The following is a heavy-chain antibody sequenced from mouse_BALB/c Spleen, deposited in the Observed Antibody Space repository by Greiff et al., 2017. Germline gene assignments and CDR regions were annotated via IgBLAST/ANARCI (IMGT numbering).Heavy chain of an antibody. J-gene: IGHJ2*01. CDR3: TRTIRNAMDY. V-gene: IGHV5-17*02. D-gene: IGHD2-12*01. CDR2: ISSGSSSI. Sequence: EVKLVESGGGLVQPGGSRKLSCAASGFTFSSFGMHWVRQAPEKGLEWVAYISSGSSSIYYADTVKGRFTISRDNPKNTLFLQMTSLRSEDTAMYYCTRTIRNAMDYWGQGTTLTVSS. CDR1: GFTFSSFG.